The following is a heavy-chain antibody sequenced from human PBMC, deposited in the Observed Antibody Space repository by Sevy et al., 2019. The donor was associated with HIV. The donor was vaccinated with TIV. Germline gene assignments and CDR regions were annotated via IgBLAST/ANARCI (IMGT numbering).Heavy chain of an antibody. Sequence: SETLSLTCAVYGGSFSGYYWSWIRQPPGKGLEWIGEINHSGSTNYNPSLKIRVTISVDTSKNQFSLKLSSVTAADTAVYYCARGRIAVAGTWGWFDPWGQGTLVTVSS. CDR3: ARGRIAVAGTWGWFDP. J-gene: IGHJ5*02. CDR1: GGSFSGYY. CDR2: INHSGST. V-gene: IGHV4-34*01. D-gene: IGHD6-19*01.